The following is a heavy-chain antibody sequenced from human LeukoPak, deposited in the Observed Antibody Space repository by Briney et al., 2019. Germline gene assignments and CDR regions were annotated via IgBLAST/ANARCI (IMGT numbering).Heavy chain of an antibody. J-gene: IGHJ6*02. CDR2: IRSKAYSYAT. CDR3: ARRQGVEPIFAMDV. V-gene: IGHV3-73*01. CDR1: GFTFSGST. D-gene: IGHD2-21*01. Sequence: PGGFLRLSCAASGFTFSGSTVHWVRQGSGRGLEWVGRIRSKAYSYATEYAASVKGRFTISSDDSKNTAYLQMNSLKTEDTAVYYCARRQGVEPIFAMDVWGQGTTVTVSS.